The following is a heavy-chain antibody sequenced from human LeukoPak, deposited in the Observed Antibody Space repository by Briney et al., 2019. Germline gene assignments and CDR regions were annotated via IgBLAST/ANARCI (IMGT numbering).Heavy chain of an antibody. CDR2: IIPIFGTA. Sequence: ASVNVSCKASGGTFSSYAISWVRQAPGQGLEWMGGIIPIFGTANYAQKFQGRVTITADESTSTAYMELSSLRSEDTAVYYCARAIVGATRRPYYYGMDVWGQGTTVTVSS. V-gene: IGHV1-69*13. J-gene: IGHJ6*02. CDR3: ARAIVGATRRPYYYGMDV. CDR1: GGTFSSYA. D-gene: IGHD1-26*01.